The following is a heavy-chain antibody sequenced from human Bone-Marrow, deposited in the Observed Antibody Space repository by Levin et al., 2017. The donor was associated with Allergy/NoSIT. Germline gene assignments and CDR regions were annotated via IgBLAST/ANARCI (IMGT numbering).Heavy chain of an antibody. J-gene: IGHJ4*02. CDR1: GGSINSGDHF. CDR3: ARSGSVAARTGYYFDS. CDR2: IYYSRST. Sequence: SETLSLTCSVSGGSINSGDHFWSWVRQPPGKGLEWIGYIYYSRSTSYSPSLKSRLTISVDTSKNQFSLKLNSVTAADTAVYFCARSGSVAARTGYYFDSWGQGALVTVSS. V-gene: IGHV4-30-4*01. D-gene: IGHD3/OR15-3a*01.